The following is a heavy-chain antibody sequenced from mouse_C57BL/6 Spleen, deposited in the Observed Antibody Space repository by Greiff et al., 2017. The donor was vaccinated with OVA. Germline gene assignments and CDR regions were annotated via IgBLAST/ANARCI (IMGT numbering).Heavy chain of an antibody. J-gene: IGHJ4*01. CDR1: GYAFSSSW. Sequence: LVESGPELVKPGASVKISCKASGYAFSSSWMNWVKQRPGKGLEWIGRIYPGDGDTNYNGTFKGKATLTADKSSSTAYMQLSSLTSEDSAVYFCARFWLPPYAMDYWGQGTSVTVSS. V-gene: IGHV1-82*01. CDR2: IYPGDGDT. CDR3: ARFWLPPYAMDY. D-gene: IGHD2-2*01.